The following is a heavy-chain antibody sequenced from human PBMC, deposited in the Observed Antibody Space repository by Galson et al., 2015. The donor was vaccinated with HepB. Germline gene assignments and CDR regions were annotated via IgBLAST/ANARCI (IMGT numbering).Heavy chain of an antibody. CDR3: AKGGKKKQWLAHYYYGMDV. V-gene: IGHV3-23*01. Sequence: SLRLSCAASGFTFSSYAMSWVRQAPGKGLEWVSAVSGLGGSTYYADSVKGRFTISRDNSKNTLYLQMNSLRAEDTAVYYCAKGGKKKQWLAHYYYGMDVWGQGTTVTVSS. CDR2: VSGLGGST. J-gene: IGHJ6*02. D-gene: IGHD6-19*01. CDR1: GFTFSSYA.